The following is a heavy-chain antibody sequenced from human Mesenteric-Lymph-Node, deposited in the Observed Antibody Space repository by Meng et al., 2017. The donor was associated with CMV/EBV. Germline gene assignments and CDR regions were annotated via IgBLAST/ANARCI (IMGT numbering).Heavy chain of an antibody. D-gene: IGHD1-1*01. CDR2: VYYSGST. Sequence: SETLSLTCTVSGGSISSSSYYWGWIRQPPGKGLEWIGSVYYSGSTYYNPSLKSRVTISVDTSKNQFSLKLSSVTAADTAVYYCARSLGFDHWKGGWFDPWGQGTLVTVSS. CDR1: GGSISSSSYY. J-gene: IGHJ5*02. V-gene: IGHV4-39*07. CDR3: ARSLGFDHWKGGWFDP.